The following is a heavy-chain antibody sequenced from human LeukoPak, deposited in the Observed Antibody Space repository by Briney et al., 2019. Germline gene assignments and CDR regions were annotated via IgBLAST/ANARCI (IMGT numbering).Heavy chain of an antibody. V-gene: IGHV3-74*01. Sequence: GGSLRLSCAAFGFTFSSYWMHWVRQAPGKGLVWVSRVNSDGSSTTYADSVKGRFTISRDNAKNTLYLQMNSLRAEDTAVYYCARAGIAAPTSYWGQGTLVTVSS. J-gene: IGHJ4*02. CDR1: GFTFSSYW. CDR2: VNSDGSST. CDR3: ARAGIAAPTSY. D-gene: IGHD6-13*01.